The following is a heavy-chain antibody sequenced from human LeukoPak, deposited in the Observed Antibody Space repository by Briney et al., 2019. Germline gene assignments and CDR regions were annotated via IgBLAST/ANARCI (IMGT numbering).Heavy chain of an antibody. CDR2: IYYSGST. Sequence: SETLSLTCTVSGGSISSYYWSWIRQPPGKGLEWIGYIYYSGSTNYNPSLKSRVTISVDTSKNQFSLKLSSVTAEDTAVYYCAREAPEDGYPNWYFGLWGRGTLVTVSS. J-gene: IGHJ2*01. D-gene: IGHD5-12*01. V-gene: IGHV4-59*01. CDR1: GGSISSYY. CDR3: AREAPEDGYPNWYFGL.